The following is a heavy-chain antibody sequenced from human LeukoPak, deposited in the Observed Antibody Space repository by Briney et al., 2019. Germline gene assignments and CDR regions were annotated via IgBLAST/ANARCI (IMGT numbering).Heavy chain of an antibody. CDR3: ARHIGGGIEDMDV. V-gene: IGHV4-59*08. Sequence: SETLSLTCTVSGGSIGTYYWSRVRQSPGTGLEWIGYTYVTGTRYNPYLQSRVTISVDRSRNQFFLKMTSVTAADTAVYYCARHIGGGIEDMDVWGRGTKVTASS. D-gene: IGHD3-16*02. CDR1: GGSIGTYY. J-gene: IGHJ6*03. CDR2: TYVTGT.